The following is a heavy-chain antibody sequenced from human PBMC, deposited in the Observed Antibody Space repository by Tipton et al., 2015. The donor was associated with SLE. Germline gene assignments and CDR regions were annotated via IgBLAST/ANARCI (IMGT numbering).Heavy chain of an antibody. D-gene: IGHD4-23*01. Sequence: SLRLSCAASGFTVSSNYMSWVRQAPGKGLEWVSVIYSGGGTYYADSVKGRFTISRDNSKNTLYLQMNSLRAEDTAVYYCARDGGGMVVTPQAFDIWGQGTMVTVSS. CDR3: ARDGGGMVVTPQAFDI. CDR1: GFTVSSNY. V-gene: IGHV3-53*01. J-gene: IGHJ3*02. CDR2: IYSGGGT.